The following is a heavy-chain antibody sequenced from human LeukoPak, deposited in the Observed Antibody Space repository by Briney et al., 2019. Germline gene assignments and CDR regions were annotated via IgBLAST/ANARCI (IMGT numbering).Heavy chain of an antibody. CDR1: GFTFSSYE. Sequence: GGSLRLSCAASGFTFSSYEMNWVRQAPGKGLEWVSYISSSGSTIYYADSVKGRFTISRDNAKNSLYLQMNSLRAEDTAVYYCAGGSGSSDFDYWGQGTLVTVSS. D-gene: IGHD1-26*01. CDR3: AGGSGSSDFDY. J-gene: IGHJ4*02. V-gene: IGHV3-48*03. CDR2: ISSSGSTI.